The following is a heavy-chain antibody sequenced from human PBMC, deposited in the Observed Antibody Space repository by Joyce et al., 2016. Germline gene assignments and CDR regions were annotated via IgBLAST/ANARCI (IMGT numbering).Heavy chain of an antibody. Sequence: QVQLVQSGAEVRKPGASVKVSCNISGYSLNDLSIHWVRQSPGKGLEWMGGFEPEDGETIYAQRFQGRLTMTEDTSTDTAYMDLGRVTFEDTAVYYCATLEGLWGTSRLYQFDFWGQGTLVTVSS. CDR2: FEPEDGET. D-gene: IGHD3-16*01. CDR3: ATLEGLWGTSRLYQFDF. V-gene: IGHV1-24*01. J-gene: IGHJ4*02. CDR1: GYSLNDLS.